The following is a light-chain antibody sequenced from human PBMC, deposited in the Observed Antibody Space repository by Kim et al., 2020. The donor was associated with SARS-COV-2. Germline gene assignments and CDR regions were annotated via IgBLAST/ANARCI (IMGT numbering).Light chain of an antibody. V-gene: IGKV1-39*01. CDR2: TAS. J-gene: IGKJ1*01. Sequence: DIQMTQSPSSLSASVGDRVTITCRASQDISRYLNWYQQKPGKAPKLLIYTASSLQSGVPSRFTGSGSETDFTLTITSLQPEDFATYDCQQTSSAPRTFGQGTKVDIK. CDR3: QQTSSAPRT. CDR1: QDISRY.